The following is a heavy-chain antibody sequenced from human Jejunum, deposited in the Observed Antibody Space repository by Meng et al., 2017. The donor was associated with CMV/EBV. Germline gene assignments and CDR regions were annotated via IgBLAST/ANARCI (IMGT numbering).Heavy chain of an antibody. J-gene: IGHJ6*02. CDR1: GGSSKTDY. CDR3: ARDSTSRGYYYYGMNV. Sequence: GGSSKTDYWNGIRQPPGKGLEYIGYIYYNGSTNSNPSLKSRVTISVDTSKNQFSLKLSSVTAADTAVYYCARDSTSRGYYYYGMNVWGQGTTVTVSS. V-gene: IGHV4-59*01. CDR2: IYYNGST. D-gene: IGHD3-10*01.